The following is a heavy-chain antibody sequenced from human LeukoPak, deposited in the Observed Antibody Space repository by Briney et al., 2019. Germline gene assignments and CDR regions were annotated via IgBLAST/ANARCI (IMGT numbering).Heavy chain of an antibody. CDR1: GYTFTGYY. J-gene: IGHJ4*02. Sequence: ASVTVSCKASGYTFTGYYMHWVRQAPGQGLEWMGWINPNSGGTNYAQKFQGWVTMTRDTSISTAYMELSRLRSDDTAVYYCARDGHPLYSYGLDYWGQGTLVTVS. V-gene: IGHV1-2*04. CDR3: ARDGHPLYSYGLDY. D-gene: IGHD5-18*01. CDR2: INPNSGGT.